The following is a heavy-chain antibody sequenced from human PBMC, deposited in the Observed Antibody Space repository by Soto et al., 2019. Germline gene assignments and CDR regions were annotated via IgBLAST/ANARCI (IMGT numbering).Heavy chain of an antibody. CDR1: GFTFSNHW. CDR3: AKERSSGWSSDY. CDR2: IELDGRVT. D-gene: IGHD6-19*01. Sequence: GGSLRLSCAASGFTFSNHWIHWVRQAPGKGLEWVSRIELDGRVTSYADSVKGRFTISTDNGKNTVYLQMNSLRAEDTAVFYCAKERSSGWSSDYWGQGTLVTVS. J-gene: IGHJ4*02. V-gene: IGHV3-74*01.